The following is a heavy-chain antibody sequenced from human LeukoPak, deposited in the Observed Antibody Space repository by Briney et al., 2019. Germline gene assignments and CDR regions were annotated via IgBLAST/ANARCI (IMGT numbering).Heavy chain of an antibody. CDR2: K. CDR3: AKDYNSEWLSEIDY. CDR1: GFTFSSYG. J-gene: IGHJ4*02. V-gene: IGHV3-30*18. Sequence: GGSLRLSWAASGFTFSSYGMHWVRQAPGKGLEWVAVKYYADSVKGRFTISRDNSKNTLYLQMNSLRAEDTAVYYCAKDYNSEWLSEIDYWGQGTLVTVSS. D-gene: IGHD3-3*01.